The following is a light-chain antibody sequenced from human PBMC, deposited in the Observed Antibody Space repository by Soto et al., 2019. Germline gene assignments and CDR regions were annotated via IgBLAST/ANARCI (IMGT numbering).Light chain of an antibody. CDR2: GAS. J-gene: IGKJ1*01. Sequence: EIVLTQSPGTLSLSSGERATLSCRASQSVGSSYLAWYQQKPGQAPRLLIYGASSRATGIPDRFSGSESGTDFTLTISRLEPEDFAVYYCQQYAGSPWTFGQGTKVEIK. CDR1: QSVGSSY. V-gene: IGKV3-20*01. CDR3: QQYAGSPWT.